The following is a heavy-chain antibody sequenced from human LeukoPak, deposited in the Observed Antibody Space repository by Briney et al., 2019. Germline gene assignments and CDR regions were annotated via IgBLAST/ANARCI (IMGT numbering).Heavy chain of an antibody. V-gene: IGHV4-59*10. J-gene: IGHJ4*02. CDR2: IYTSGST. CDR1: GGSFSGYY. Sequence: PSETLSLTCAVYGGSFSGYYWSWIRQPAGKGLEWIGRIYTSGSTDYNPSLKSRVTMSVDTSKNQFSLKLSSVTAADTAVYYCASYSSSTWYGLDYWGQGTLVTVSS. D-gene: IGHD6-13*01. CDR3: ASYSSSTWYGLDY.